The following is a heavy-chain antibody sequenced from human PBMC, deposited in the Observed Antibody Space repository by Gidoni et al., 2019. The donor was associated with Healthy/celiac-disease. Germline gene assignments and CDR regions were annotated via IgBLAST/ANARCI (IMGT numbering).Heavy chain of an antibody. CDR2: INHSGST. J-gene: IGHJ5*02. D-gene: IGHD3-22*01. CDR3: ARGHHDSNDSGWFDP. Sequence: QVQLQQWGAGLLKPSETLSLTCAVYGGSFSGYYWSWIRQPPGKGLEWIGEINHSGSTNYNPSLKSRVTISVDTSKNQFSLKLSSVTAADTAVYYCARGHHDSNDSGWFDPWGQGTLVTVSS. V-gene: IGHV4-34*01. CDR1: GGSFSGYY.